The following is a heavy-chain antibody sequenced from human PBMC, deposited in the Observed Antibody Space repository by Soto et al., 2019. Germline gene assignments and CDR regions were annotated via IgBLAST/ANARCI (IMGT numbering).Heavy chain of an antibody. D-gene: IGHD3-16*01. CDR1: GFSLRTTGVG. Sequence: QITLKESGPTLVKPTQTLTLTCTYSGFSLRTTGVGVGWIRQPPGKALEWLGIIYWDDDKRYSPSLKSRLTLPSDISKSQVVLTMTNMGPVDTATYFCAHTCGLPFDYWGPGNLVIVSS. CDR3: AHTCGLPFDY. J-gene: IGHJ4*02. CDR2: IYWDDDK. V-gene: IGHV2-5*02.